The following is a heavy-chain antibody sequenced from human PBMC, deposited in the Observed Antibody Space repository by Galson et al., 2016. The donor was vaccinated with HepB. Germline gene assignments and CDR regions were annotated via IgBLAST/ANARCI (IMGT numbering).Heavy chain of an antibody. J-gene: IGHJ4*02. Sequence: LTCTVSGGSISSSSHYWGWIRQPPGKGLEWIGSIYYSGSTYYNPSLKSRVTISVDTSNSQFSLKLSSVTAADTAVYYCASPARYYDFWSGYHPMDYWGQGTLVTVSS. V-gene: IGHV4-39*01. CDR1: GGSISSSSHY. CDR2: IYYSGST. D-gene: IGHD3-3*01. CDR3: ASPARYYDFWSGYHPMDY.